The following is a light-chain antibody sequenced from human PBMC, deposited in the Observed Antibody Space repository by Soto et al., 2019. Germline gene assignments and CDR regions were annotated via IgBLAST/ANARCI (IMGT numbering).Light chain of an antibody. Sequence: DIVMTQTPLSLPVTLGQPASISCRSSQSLLRSDGYTYLSWLHQRPGQPPRLLIYKVFNRFSGVPDRFSGSGAGTDFTLKISRVEAEDVGIYYCMQATQFPPITFGQVTRLEIK. CDR3: MQATQFPPIT. J-gene: IGKJ5*01. V-gene: IGKV2-24*01. CDR2: KVF. CDR1: QSLLRSDGYTY.